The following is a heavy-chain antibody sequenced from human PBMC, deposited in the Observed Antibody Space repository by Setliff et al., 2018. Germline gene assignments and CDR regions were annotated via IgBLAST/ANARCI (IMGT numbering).Heavy chain of an antibody. V-gene: IGHV3-53*01. Sequence: GESLKISCAASGFVVSNNELSWVRQAPEKGLEWVSVTYVGGATNYADSVKGRFTISRDNSKNTLYLQMSSLRANDTAVYFCRLWLHETMRDYWGQGTLVTVSS. CDR2: TYVGGAT. CDR1: GFVVSNNE. D-gene: IGHD3-10*01. CDR3: RLWLHETMRDY. J-gene: IGHJ4*02.